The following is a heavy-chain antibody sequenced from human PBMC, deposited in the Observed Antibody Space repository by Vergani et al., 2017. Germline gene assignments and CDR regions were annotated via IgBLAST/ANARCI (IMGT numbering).Heavy chain of an antibody. CDR2: IRSKAYGQAT. CDR1: GFTFGYYA. V-gene: IGHV3-49*03. D-gene: IGHD1-26*01. CDR3: AKLPSGRIVGPLYYFDS. Sequence: EVQLVESGGDLVQPGRSLRLSCTASGFTFGYYAMDWFRQAPGQGLEWVGGIRSKAYGQATIYAASVKGRFTISRDDSKSIAYLQMNSLRAEDTAVYYCAKLPSGRIVGPLYYFDSWGQGTLVTVSS. J-gene: IGHJ4*02.